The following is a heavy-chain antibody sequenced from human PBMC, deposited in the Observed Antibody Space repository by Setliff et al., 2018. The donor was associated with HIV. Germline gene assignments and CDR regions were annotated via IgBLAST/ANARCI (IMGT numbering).Heavy chain of an antibody. D-gene: IGHD1-7*01. CDR2: VSPCGGTT. J-gene: IGHJ6*03. CDR1: GFSFSSYG. Sequence: PGGSLRLSCAASGFSFSSYGMHWVRQVPGRGLEWVSSVSPCGGTTYYADSVKGRFTISRDNSKSTLYLQMNSLRDGDTALYYCAKNTPSIINYPYYYYMDVWGKGTTVTVSS. CDR3: AKNTPSIINYPYYYYMDV. V-gene: IGHV3-23*01.